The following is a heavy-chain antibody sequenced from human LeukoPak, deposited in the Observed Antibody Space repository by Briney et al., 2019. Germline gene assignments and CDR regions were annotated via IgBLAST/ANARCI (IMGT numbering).Heavy chain of an antibody. J-gene: IGHJ3*02. CDR3: ARAPRYYDILTGYSMQDAFDI. CDR1: GSTFSSYS. CDR2: ISSSSIYI. V-gene: IGHV3-21*01. D-gene: IGHD3-9*01. Sequence: GGSLRLSCAASGSTFSSYSMHWVRQTPGNGLEWVSSISSSSIYIYYADSVKGRFTISRDNAKNSLYLQMNSLRAEDTAVYYCARAPRYYDILTGYSMQDAFDIWGQGTMVTVSS.